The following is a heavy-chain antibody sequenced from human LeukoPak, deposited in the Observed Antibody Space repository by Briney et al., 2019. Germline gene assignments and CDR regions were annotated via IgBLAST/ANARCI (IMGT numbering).Heavy chain of an antibody. V-gene: IGHV3-13*01. CDR1: GFTFSSFD. CDR2: IGTAGDT. CDR3: AKDESALWFGELSRWFDP. J-gene: IGHJ5*02. D-gene: IGHD3-10*01. Sequence: GSLRLSCAASGFTFSSFDMHWVRQATGKGLEWVSAIGTAGDTYYPDSVRGRFTVSRDNFKNTLYLQMNSLRAEDTAVYYCAKDESALWFGELSRWFDPWGQGTLVTVSS.